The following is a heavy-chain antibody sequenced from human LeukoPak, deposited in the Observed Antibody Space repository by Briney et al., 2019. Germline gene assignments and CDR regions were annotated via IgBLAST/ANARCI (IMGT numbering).Heavy chain of an antibody. D-gene: IGHD2-8*02. V-gene: IGHV4-59*08. CDR1: GGSFSGYH. CDR3: AGHHPRNTVDF. CDR2: ISDIGSI. J-gene: IGHJ4*02. Sequence: SETLSLTCAVYGGSFSGYHWSWIRQPPGKGLEWIAYISDIGSINYNPSPKSRVTISLDTSKNQFSLKLSSVTAADTAVYYCAGHHPRNTVDFWGQGTLVTVSS.